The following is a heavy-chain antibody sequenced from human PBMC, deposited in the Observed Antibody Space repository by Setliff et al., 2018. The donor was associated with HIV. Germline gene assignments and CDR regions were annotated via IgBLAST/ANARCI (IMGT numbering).Heavy chain of an antibody. CDR1: GYTFAGYY. CDR3: ARGWGLSYYYDSSGYTPFDY. Sequence: ASVKVSCKASGYTFAGYYMHWVRQAPGQGLEWMGWINPNSGGTNYAQKFQGRVTMTRDTSISTAYMELSRLRSDDTAVCYGARGWGLSYYYDSSGYTPFDYWGQGTLVTVSS. D-gene: IGHD3-22*01. V-gene: IGHV1-2*02. CDR2: INPNSGGT. J-gene: IGHJ4*02.